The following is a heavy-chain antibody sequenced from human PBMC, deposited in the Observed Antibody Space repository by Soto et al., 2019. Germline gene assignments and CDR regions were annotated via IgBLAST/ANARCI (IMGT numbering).Heavy chain of an antibody. J-gene: IGHJ4*02. CDR1: GFPFREFG. CDR2: ISYDGSD. Sequence: QMQLVESGGGVVQPGRSLRLSCVASGFPFREFGMHWVRQAPGKGLEWVALISYDGSDYADSVKGRFTISRDASRDTLFLHMDNLRPDDTGVYYCARRWNYYLDFWGQGTLVPASS. D-gene: IGHD1-1*01. CDR3: ARRWNYYLDF. V-gene: IGHV3-33*05.